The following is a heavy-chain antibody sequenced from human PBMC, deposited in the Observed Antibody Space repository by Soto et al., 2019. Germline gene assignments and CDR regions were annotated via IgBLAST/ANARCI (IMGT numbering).Heavy chain of an antibody. CDR2: IYYSGST. J-gene: IGHJ6*02. D-gene: IGHD6-13*01. CDR1: GGSISSGDYY. V-gene: IGHV4-61*08. Sequence: SETLSLTCTVSGGSISSGDYYWSWIRQPPGKGLEWIGHIYYSGSTNYNPSLKSRVTISVDTSKNQFSLKLSSVTAADTAVYYCARVSRYSSSWYDYYGMDVWGQGTTVTVSS. CDR3: ARVSRYSSSWYDYYGMDV.